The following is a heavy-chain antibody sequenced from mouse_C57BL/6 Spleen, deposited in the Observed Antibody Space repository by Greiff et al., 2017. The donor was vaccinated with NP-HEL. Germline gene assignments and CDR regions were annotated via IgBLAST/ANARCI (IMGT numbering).Heavy chain of an antibody. CDR3: ARHDGFFDY. Sequence: QVQLKESGPELVKPGASVKISCKASGYAFSSSWMNWVKQRPGKGLEWIGRIYPGDGDTNYNGKFKGKATLTADKSSSTAYMQLSSLTSEDSAVYFCARHDGFFDYWGQGTTLTVSS. J-gene: IGHJ2*01. D-gene: IGHD2-3*01. CDR1: GYAFSSSW. CDR2: IYPGDGDT. V-gene: IGHV1-82*01.